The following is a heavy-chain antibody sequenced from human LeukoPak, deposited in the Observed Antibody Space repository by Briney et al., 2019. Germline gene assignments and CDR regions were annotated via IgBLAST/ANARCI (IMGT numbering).Heavy chain of an antibody. CDR2: VYYSGST. J-gene: IGHJ4*02. D-gene: IGHD3-22*01. CDR1: GGSVSGYY. CDR3: ARDKGAHYYDSSGYYFDY. V-gene: IGHV4-59*02. Sequence: SETQSLTCVVSGGSVSGYYWGWIRQPPGRGLEWIGYVYYSGSTNYNPSLKSRVTISVDTSKNQFSLKLSSVTAADTAVYYCARDKGAHYYDSSGYYFDYWGQGTLVTVSS.